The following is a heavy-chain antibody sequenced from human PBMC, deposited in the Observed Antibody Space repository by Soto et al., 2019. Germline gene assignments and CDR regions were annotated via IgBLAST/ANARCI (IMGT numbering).Heavy chain of an antibody. CDR3: ARASATGTRWFGP. Sequence: NPSETLSLTCTVSGGSFNSGAYYWGWIRRHPGKGLEWIGYLSYRGTTYYSPSLKSRLTMSLDTSKNQFSLKLNSVTAADTAVYYCARASATGTRWFGPWGPGTLVTVSS. CDR1: GGSFNSGAYY. D-gene: IGHD6-13*01. CDR2: LSYRGTT. J-gene: IGHJ5*02. V-gene: IGHV4-31*02.